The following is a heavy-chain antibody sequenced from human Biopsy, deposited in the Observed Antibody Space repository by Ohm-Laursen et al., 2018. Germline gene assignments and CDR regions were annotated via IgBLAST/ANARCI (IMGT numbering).Heavy chain of an antibody. CDR3: AADMNVWNVNY. CDR2: FAPENGKT. V-gene: IGHV1-24*01. D-gene: IGHD1-1*01. J-gene: IGHJ4*02. CDR1: GYTLTALS. Sequence: SVKVSCKVSGYTLTALSMHWVRQAPGRGLEWMGGFAPENGKTIYAQKFQGRITMTEDTSTDTAYMELSSLRSEDTAVYYCAADMNVWNVNYWGQGTQVTVSS.